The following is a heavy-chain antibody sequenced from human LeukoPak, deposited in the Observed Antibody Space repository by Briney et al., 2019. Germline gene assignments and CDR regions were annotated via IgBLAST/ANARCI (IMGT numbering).Heavy chain of an antibody. V-gene: IGHV4-59*01. CDR3: ARGTLKAAATDFDY. Sequence: KPSETLSLTCTVSGGSISSYYWSWIRQPPGKGLEWIGYAYHSGSTNYNPSLKSRVTISVDTSKNQFSLKLSSVTAADTAVYYCARGTLKAAATDFDYWGQGTLVTVSS. D-gene: IGHD6-13*01. CDR1: GGSISSYY. J-gene: IGHJ4*02. CDR2: AYHSGST.